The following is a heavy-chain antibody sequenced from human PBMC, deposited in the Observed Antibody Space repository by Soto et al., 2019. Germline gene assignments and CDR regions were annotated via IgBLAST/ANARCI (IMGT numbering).Heavy chain of an antibody. CDR3: ARVGGLITGTTTDYYYGMDV. Sequence: GASVKVSCKASGGTFSSYAISWVRQAPGQGLEWMGGIIPIFGTANYAQKFQGRVTITADESTSTAYMELSSLRSEDTAVYYCARVGGLITGTTTDYYYGMDVWGQGTTVTVSS. V-gene: IGHV1-69*13. D-gene: IGHD1-7*01. CDR2: IIPIFGTA. J-gene: IGHJ6*02. CDR1: GGTFSSYA.